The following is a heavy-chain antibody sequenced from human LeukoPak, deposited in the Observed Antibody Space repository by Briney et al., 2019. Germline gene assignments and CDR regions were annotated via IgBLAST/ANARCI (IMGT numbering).Heavy chain of an antibody. Sequence: GGSLRLSCAASGVTFSSYDMHWVRQATGKGLEWVSAIGTAGDTYYPGSVKGRFTISRENAKNSLYLQMNSLRAGDTAVYYCARGEDFGYIYGGSYYMDVWGKGTTVTVSS. CDR1: GVTFSSYD. D-gene: IGHD5-18*01. CDR2: IGTAGDT. V-gene: IGHV3-13*01. J-gene: IGHJ6*03. CDR3: ARGEDFGYIYGGSYYMDV.